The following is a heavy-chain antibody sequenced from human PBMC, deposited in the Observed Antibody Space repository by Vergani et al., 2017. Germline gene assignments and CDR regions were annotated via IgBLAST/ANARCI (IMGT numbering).Heavy chain of an antibody. CDR2: IKEDGSEK. CDR3: ARGHPVGSY. V-gene: IGHV3-7*01. Sequence: EVQLVESGGGLVQPGGSLRLSCAASGFTFSSYWMSWVRQAPGKGLEWVANIKEDGSEKYYVDSVKGRFTISRDNAKNSLYLQMNSLRVADTAVYYCARGHPVGSYWGQGTLVTVSS. CDR1: GFTFSSYW. D-gene: IGHD1-26*01. J-gene: IGHJ4*02.